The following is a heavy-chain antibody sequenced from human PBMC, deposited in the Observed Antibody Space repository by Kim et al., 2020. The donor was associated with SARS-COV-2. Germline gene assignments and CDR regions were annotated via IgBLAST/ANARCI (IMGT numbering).Heavy chain of an antibody. J-gene: IGHJ6*02. D-gene: IGHD1-26*01. CDR3: AKVVIGGTYYYYYAMDV. V-gene: IGHV3-30*18. CDR2: ISYDGYNK. Sequence: GGSLRLSCAVSGFTFSSYGMHWVRQAPGKGLEWVAVISYDGYNKYYPDSVKGRFTISRDNSKNTLYLQMNSLRAEDTAVYYCAKVVIGGTYYYYYAMDVWGQGTKVTVSS. CDR1: GFTFSSYG.